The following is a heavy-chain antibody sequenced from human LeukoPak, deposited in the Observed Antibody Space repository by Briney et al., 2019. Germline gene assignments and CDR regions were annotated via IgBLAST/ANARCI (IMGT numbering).Heavy chain of an antibody. J-gene: IGHJ4*02. CDR1: GYTFTSYG. Sequence: ASVKVSCKASGYTFTSYGISWVRQAPGQGLEWMGWISAYNGNTNYAQKLQGRVTMTTDTSTSTAYMELRSLRSDDTAVYYCARDRGWDILTGHSEYWGQGTLVTVSS. CDR3: ARDRGWDILTGHSEY. D-gene: IGHD3-9*01. V-gene: IGHV1-18*01. CDR2: ISAYNGNT.